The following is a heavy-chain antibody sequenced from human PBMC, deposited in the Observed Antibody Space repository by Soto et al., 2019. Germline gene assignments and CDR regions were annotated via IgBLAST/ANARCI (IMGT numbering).Heavy chain of an antibody. CDR3: ARGGRYRENYYFGMDV. D-gene: IGHD1-26*01. J-gene: IGHJ6*02. CDR2: INSDGRST. V-gene: IGHV3-74*01. CDR1: GFTLSNFW. Sequence: GGSLRLSCAASGFTLSNFWMHWVRQAPGKGLEWVSRINSDGRSTSYVDSVKGRFTISRDNANNTLYLEMNSLRVEDTAVYFCARGGRYRENYYFGMDVWGQGTTVTASS.